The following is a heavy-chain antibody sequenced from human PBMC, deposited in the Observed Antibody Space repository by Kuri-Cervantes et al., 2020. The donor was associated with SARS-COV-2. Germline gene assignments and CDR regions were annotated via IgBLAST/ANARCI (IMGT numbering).Heavy chain of an antibody. V-gene: IGHV4-39*01. J-gene: IGHJ4*02. CDR1: GGSIDSSSIY. D-gene: IGHD4-17*01. Sequence: SETLSLTCTVSGGSIDSSSIYWGWIRQPPGKGLEWIGNIYYTGTTYYNPSLKSRVTISVDTSKEQFSLKLSSVTAADTAIYYCETFTVTTKFDNWGQGTLVTVSS. CDR3: ETFTVTTKFDN. CDR2: IYYTGTT.